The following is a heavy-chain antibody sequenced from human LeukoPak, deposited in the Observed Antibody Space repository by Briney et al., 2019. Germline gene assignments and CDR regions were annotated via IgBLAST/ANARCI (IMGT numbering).Heavy chain of an antibody. CDR3: ARCTIGDGSGWCTWFAP. D-gene: IGHD6-19*01. J-gene: IGHJ5*02. CDR1: GFTFSSHT. Sequence: GGSLRLSCAASGFTFSSHTMNWVRQAPGKGLQWVSSIRGGGAPVYADSVKGRFTISRDDFKSTVFLQMDSLRPEDTAVYYCARCTIGDGSGWCTWFAPWGQGTLVTVYS. V-gene: IGHV3-23*01. CDR2: IRGGGAP.